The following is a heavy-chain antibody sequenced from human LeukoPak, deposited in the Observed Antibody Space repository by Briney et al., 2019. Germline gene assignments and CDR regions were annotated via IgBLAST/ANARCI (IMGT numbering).Heavy chain of an antibody. J-gene: IGHJ4*02. CDR2: VNPNSGGT. CDR3: ASVVGPTTGFDY. CDR1: GYTFAGYY. D-gene: IGHD1-26*01. Sequence: GASVKVSCKASGYTFAGYYMHWVRQAPGQGLEWMGWVNPNSGGTNYAQKFQGRVTMTRDTSISTGYMELSRLTSDDTAMYYCASVVGPTTGFDYWGQGILVTVSS. V-gene: IGHV1-2*02.